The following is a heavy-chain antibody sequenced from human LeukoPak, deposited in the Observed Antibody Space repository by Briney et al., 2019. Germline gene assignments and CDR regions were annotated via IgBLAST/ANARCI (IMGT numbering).Heavy chain of an antibody. CDR1: GFTFSSYW. Sequence: GGSLRLSCAASGFTFSSYWMHWVRQAPGKGLVWVSRINSDGSNTTYADSVGGRFTISRDNAKNTLYLQMNSLRDEDTAVYFCARVAAPYDFWIGYFGREDYQYYYDMDVWGQGTTVTVSS. D-gene: IGHD3-3*01. J-gene: IGHJ6*02. CDR2: INSDGSNT. CDR3: ARVAAPYDFWIGYFGREDYQYYYDMDV. V-gene: IGHV3-74*01.